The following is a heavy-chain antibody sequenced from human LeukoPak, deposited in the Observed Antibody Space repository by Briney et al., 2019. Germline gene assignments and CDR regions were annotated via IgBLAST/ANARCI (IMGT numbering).Heavy chain of an antibody. V-gene: IGHV4-59*01. J-gene: IGHJ5*02. CDR3: ARSVAAAGTQRYNWFDP. CDR1: GDSISSYY. Sequence: SETLSLTCTVSGDSISSYYWSWIRQPPGKGLEWMGYIYYSGSTNYNPSLKSRVTISVDTSKNQFSLRLSSVTAADTAVYYCARSVAAAGTQRYNWFDPWGQGTLVTVSS. CDR2: IYYSGST. D-gene: IGHD6-13*01.